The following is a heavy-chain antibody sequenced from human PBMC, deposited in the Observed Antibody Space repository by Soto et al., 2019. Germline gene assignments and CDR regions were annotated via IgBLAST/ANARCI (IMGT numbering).Heavy chain of an antibody. J-gene: IGHJ4*02. CDR2: IYYSGST. Sequence: QVQLQESGPGLVKPSQTLSLTCTVSGGSISSGGYYWSWIRQHPGKGLEWFGYIYYSGSTYYNPSLRSRVPXSXDXPTNQFALKLSSVTAAGTAVYYCSRSPEASVTAFDYWGQGNLVTVSS. D-gene: IGHD4-17*01. CDR1: GGSISSGGYY. V-gene: IGHV4-31*03. CDR3: SRSPEASVTAFDY.